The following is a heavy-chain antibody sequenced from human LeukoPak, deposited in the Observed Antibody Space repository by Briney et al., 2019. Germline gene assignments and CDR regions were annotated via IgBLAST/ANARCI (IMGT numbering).Heavy chain of an antibody. CDR1: GFTFSSYS. D-gene: IGHD2-15*01. CDR3: ARERGSCYWDYAFYL. J-gene: IGHJ3*01. Sequence: GGSLRLSRAASGFTFSSYSMNWVRQAPGKGLEWVSSISSSSSYIYYADSVKGRFTISRDNAKNSLYLQMNSLRAEDTAVYYCARERGSCYWDYAFYLRGNVTIVTVS. CDR2: ISSSSSYI. V-gene: IGHV3-21*01.